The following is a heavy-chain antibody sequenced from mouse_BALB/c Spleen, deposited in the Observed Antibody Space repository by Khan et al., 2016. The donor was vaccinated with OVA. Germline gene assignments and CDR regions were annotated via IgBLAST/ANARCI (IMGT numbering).Heavy chain of an antibody. CDR3: ARVGYNGTMDY. Sequence: QIQLVQSGPELKKPGETVKISCKASGYTFTNYGMNWVKQAPGKGLKWMGWINTYTGNPIYAIDFKGRFAFSLETSASTAYLQINNLKNEDTATYFCARVGYNGTMDYWGQGTSVTVSS. D-gene: IGHD2-14*01. CDR2: INTYTGNP. CDR1: GYTFTNYG. V-gene: IGHV9-3-1*01. J-gene: IGHJ4*01.